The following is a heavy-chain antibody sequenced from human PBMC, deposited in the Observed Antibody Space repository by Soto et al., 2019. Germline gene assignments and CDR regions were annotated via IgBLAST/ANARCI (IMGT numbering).Heavy chain of an antibody. Sequence: SETLSLTCTVSGGSISSYYWSWIRQPPGKGLEWIGYIYYSGSTNYNPSLKSRVTISVDTSKNQFSLKLSSVTAADTAVYYCARGDYDILTGYYFDYWGQGTLVTVLL. J-gene: IGHJ4*02. CDR3: ARGDYDILTGYYFDY. V-gene: IGHV4-59*01. CDR2: IYYSGST. CDR1: GGSISSYY. D-gene: IGHD3-9*01.